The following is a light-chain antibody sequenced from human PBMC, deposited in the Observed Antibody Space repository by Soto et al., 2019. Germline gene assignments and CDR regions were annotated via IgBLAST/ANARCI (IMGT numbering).Light chain of an antibody. Sequence: DIEMTQSPSTLSASVGDRVAITCRASQSISSWLAWYQQKPGKAPKLLIYDASTLESGVPSRFSGSGSGTEFTLTISSLQPDDFATYYCQQFATYPLTFGGGTKVDIK. J-gene: IGKJ4*01. CDR1: QSISSW. CDR3: QQFATYPLT. V-gene: IGKV1-5*01. CDR2: DAS.